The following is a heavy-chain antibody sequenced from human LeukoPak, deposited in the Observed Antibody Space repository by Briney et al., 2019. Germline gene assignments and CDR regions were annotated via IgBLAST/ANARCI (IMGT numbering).Heavy chain of an antibody. Sequence: GGSLRLSCAASGFSVSSIYMSWVRQAPGKGLEWVSIIYSGGSTYYADSVKGRFTISRDNSKNTLYLQMNSLRAEDTAVYYCARGAGGVEMATPLGYWGQGTLVTVSS. V-gene: IGHV3-53*01. CDR3: ARGAGGVEMATPLGY. J-gene: IGHJ4*02. CDR2: IYSGGST. CDR1: GFSVSSIY. D-gene: IGHD5-24*01.